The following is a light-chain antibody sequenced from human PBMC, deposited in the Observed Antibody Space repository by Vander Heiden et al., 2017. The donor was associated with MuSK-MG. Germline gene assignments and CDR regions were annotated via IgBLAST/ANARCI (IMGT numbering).Light chain of an antibody. Sequence: VSVALGQTVRITCQGDSLRRYYASWYQQKPGQAPVLVIYGKNNRPSEIPDRFSGSSSGNTASLIITGAQAEDEADYYCNSRDISGHQSVFGGGTQLTVL. CDR2: GKN. CDR1: SLRRYY. V-gene: IGLV3-19*01. CDR3: NSRDISGHQSV. J-gene: IGLJ7*01.